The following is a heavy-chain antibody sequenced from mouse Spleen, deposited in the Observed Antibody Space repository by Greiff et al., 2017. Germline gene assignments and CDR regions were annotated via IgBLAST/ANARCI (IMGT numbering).Heavy chain of an antibody. Sequence: VQLQQSGAELVMPGASVKLSCKASGYTFTSYWMHWVKQRPGQGLEWIGEIDPSDSYTNYNQKFKGKATLTVDKSSSTAYMQLSSLTSEDSAVYYCARGGNSPYYYAMDYWGQGTSVTVSS. CDR3: ARGGNSPYYYAMDY. CDR2: IDPSDSYT. D-gene: IGHD2-1*01. CDR1: GYTFTSYW. V-gene: IGHV1-69*01. J-gene: IGHJ4*01.